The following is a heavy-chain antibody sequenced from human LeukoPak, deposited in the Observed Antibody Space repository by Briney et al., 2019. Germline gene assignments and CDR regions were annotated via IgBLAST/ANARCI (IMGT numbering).Heavy chain of an antibody. V-gene: IGHV1-2*02. D-gene: IGHD4-11*01. Sequence: ASVMVSCKASGYTFTGYYMHWVRQAPGQGLEWMGWINPNSGGTNYAQKFQGRVTMTRDTSISTAYMELSRLRSDDTAVYYCARPPTTVTTYFDYWGQGTLVTVSS. CDR2: INPNSGGT. CDR1: GYTFTGYY. CDR3: ARPPTTVTTYFDY. J-gene: IGHJ4*02.